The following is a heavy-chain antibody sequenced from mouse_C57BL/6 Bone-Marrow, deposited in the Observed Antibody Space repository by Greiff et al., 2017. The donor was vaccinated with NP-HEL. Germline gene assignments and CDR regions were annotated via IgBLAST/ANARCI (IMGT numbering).Heavy chain of an antibody. D-gene: IGHD2-1*01. V-gene: IGHV5-4*01. Sequence: VQVVESGGGLVKPGGSLKLSCAASGFTFSSYAMSWVRPTPETRLAWVATISDGGSYTYYPDNVKGRFTISRDNAKTNLYLHMSHLKSEDTAMYYWERGRDLLDAMDYWGQGTSVTVAS. CDR3: ERGRDLLDAMDY. CDR2: ISDGGSYT. CDR1: GFTFSSYA. J-gene: IGHJ4*01.